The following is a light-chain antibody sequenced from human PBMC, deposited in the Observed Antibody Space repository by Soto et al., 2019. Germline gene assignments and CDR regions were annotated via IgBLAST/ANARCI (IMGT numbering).Light chain of an antibody. CDR2: KVT. Sequence: SGLTQPASVSGSPGRSITISCTGTSSDVGGNKYVSWYQQYPGKVPKLLINKVTNRPSGVSYRFSGSKSGNTASLTISALLAEDEADYFCASSTSDSLYVFGTGTKVTVL. CDR1: SSDVGGNKY. J-gene: IGLJ1*01. CDR3: ASSTSDSLYV. V-gene: IGLV2-14*01.